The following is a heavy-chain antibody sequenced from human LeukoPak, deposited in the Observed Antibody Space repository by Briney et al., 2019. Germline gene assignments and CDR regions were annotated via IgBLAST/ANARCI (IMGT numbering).Heavy chain of an antibody. J-gene: IGHJ4*02. CDR1: GGTFNNYA. D-gene: IGHD6-13*01. CDR2: IIPIFGTA. V-gene: IGHV1-69*05. Sequence: SVKVSCKASGGTFNNYAISWVRQAPGQGLEWMGGIIPIFGTANYAQKFQGRVTITTDESTSTAYMELSSLRSEDTAVYYCARVWERSSSSWPFDYWGQGTLVTVSS. CDR3: ARVWERSSSSWPFDY.